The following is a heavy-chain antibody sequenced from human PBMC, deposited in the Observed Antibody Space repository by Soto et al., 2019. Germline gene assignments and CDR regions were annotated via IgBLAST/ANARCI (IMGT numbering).Heavy chain of an antibody. V-gene: IGHV3-53*02. J-gene: IGHJ3*02. CDR1: GFTVSSNY. CDR3: ARETYYYDSSGYFDAFDI. Sequence: EVQLVETGGGLIQPGGSLRLSCAASGFTVSSNYMSWVRQAPGKGLEWVSVIYSGGSTYYADSVKGRFTISRDNSKNTLYLQMNSLRAEDTAVYYCARETYYYDSSGYFDAFDIWGQGTMVTVSS. D-gene: IGHD3-22*01. CDR2: IYSGGST.